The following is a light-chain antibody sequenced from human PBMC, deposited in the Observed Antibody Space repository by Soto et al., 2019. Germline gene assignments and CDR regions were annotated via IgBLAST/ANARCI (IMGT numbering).Light chain of an antibody. J-gene: IGLJ1*01. V-gene: IGLV2-14*01. Sequence: QSALTQPASVSGSPGQSITISCTGTSSDVGGVSWYQQHPVKAPKLMIYDVSNRPSGVSNRFSGSKSGNTASLTISGLQAEDEADYYCSSYTSSSTRVFGPGTKLTVL. CDR3: SSYTSSSTRV. CDR2: DVS. CDR1: SSDVGG.